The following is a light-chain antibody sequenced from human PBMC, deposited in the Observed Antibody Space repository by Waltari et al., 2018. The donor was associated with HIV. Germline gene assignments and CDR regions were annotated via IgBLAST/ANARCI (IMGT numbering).Light chain of an antibody. J-gene: IGLJ3*02. CDR2: GND. CDR1: SSNIGAGHD. V-gene: IGLV1-40*01. Sequence: TQPPSVSGAPGQRVTISCPGTSSNIGAGHDVHWYQQLPGTAPKLLIFGNDNRPSGVPDRFSGSKSGSSASLAITGLQPEDEGDYYCQSFDNTLRGVFGGGTKLTVL. CDR3: QSFDNTLRGV.